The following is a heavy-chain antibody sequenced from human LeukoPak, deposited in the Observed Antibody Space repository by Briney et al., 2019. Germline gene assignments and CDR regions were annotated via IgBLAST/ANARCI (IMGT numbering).Heavy chain of an antibody. D-gene: IGHD5-18*01. J-gene: IGHJ5*02. CDR2: IYHSGST. CDR1: GGSISRGGYS. Sequence: ASETLSLTCAVSGGSISRGGYSWSWIRQPPGKGLEWIGYIYHSGSTYYNPSLKSQVTISVDRSKNQFSLKLSSVTAADTAVYYCARALYRGYSYGYVGGDWFDPWGQGTLVTVSS. V-gene: IGHV4-30-2*01. CDR3: ARALYRGYSYGYVGGDWFDP.